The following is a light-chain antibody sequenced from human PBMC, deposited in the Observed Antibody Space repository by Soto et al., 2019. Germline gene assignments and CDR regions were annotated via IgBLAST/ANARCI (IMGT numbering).Light chain of an antibody. CDR1: SSDVGGYNY. J-gene: IGLJ1*01. V-gene: IGLV2-14*01. CDR3: SSYTSSSIDYV. CDR2: EVS. Sequence: QSALTQPASVSGSPGQSITISCTGTSSDVGGYNYVSWYQQHPGKATTLMIYEVSNRPSGVSNRFSGSKSGNTASLTISGLQAEDEAEYYCSSYTSSSIDYVFGTGTKLTVL.